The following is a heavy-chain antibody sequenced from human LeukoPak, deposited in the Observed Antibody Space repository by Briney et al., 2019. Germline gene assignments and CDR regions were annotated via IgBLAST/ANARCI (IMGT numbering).Heavy chain of an antibody. V-gene: IGHV4-34*01. J-gene: IGHJ6*03. Sequence: NPSETLSLTCAVYGGSFSGYYWSWIRQPPGKGLEWIGEINHSGSTNYNPSLKSRVTISVDTSKNQFSLKLSSVTAADTAVYYCARGGIAARYYYYYMDVWGKGTTVTVSS. CDR3: ARGGIAARYYYYYMDV. D-gene: IGHD6-6*01. CDR2: INHSGST. CDR1: GGSFSGYY.